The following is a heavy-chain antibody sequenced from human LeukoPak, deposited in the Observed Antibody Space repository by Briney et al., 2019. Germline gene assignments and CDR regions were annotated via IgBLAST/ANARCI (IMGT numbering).Heavy chain of an antibody. Sequence: GSLRLSCAASGFTFSSYSMNWVRQAPGKGLEWVSSISSSSSYIYYADSVKGRFTISRDNSKNTLYLQMNSLRAEDTAVYYCAKSYYYGSGSYYFDYWGQGTLVTVSS. CDR3: AKSYYYGSGSYYFDY. V-gene: IGHV3-21*04. CDR2: ISSSSSYI. D-gene: IGHD3-10*01. J-gene: IGHJ4*02. CDR1: GFTFSSYS.